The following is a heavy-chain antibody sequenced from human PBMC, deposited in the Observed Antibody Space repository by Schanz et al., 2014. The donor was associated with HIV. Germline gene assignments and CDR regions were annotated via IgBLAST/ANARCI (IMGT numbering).Heavy chain of an antibody. V-gene: IGHV3-11*01. CDR3: ARGMGLRWFGELRGPLDN. Sequence: PGGSLRLSCTASGFSFSDYHMSWIRQAPGKGLEWVSSLSGSGSNIYYADSVKGRFTISRDNGKNSLFLQMNSLGAADTAVYFCARGMGLRWFGELRGPLDNWGQGTLVTVSA. J-gene: IGHJ4*02. CDR2: LSGSGSNI. CDR1: GFSFSDYH. D-gene: IGHD3-10*01.